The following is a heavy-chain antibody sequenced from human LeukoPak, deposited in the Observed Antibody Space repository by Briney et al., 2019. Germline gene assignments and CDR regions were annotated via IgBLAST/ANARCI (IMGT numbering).Heavy chain of an antibody. CDR2: IYYSGLT. CDR3: ARDFAVAGTINWFDP. D-gene: IGHD6-19*01. V-gene: IGHV4-39*07. J-gene: IGHJ5*02. CDR1: GGSITSASHF. Sequence: PSETLSLTCSVSGGSITSASHFWGWIRQPPGKGLEWLGTIYYSGLTYSNPSLKSRVTISVDTSKNQFSLKLSSVTAADTAVYYCARDFAVAGTINWFDPWGQGTLVTVSS.